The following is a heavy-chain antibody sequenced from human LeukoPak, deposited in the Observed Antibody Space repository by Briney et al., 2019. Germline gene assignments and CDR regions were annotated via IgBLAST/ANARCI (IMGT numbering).Heavy chain of an antibody. J-gene: IGHJ6*03. CDR2: IYTSGST. CDR1: GGSISSGSYY. V-gene: IGHV4-61*02. D-gene: IGHD2-21*01. Sequence: SETLSHTCTVSGGSISSGSYYWSWIRQPAGKGLEWIGRIYTSGSTNYNPSLKSRVTISVDTSKNQFSLKLSSVTAADTAVYYCARDGDLKYDYSYMDVWGKGTPVTVSS. CDR3: ARDGDLKYDYSYMDV.